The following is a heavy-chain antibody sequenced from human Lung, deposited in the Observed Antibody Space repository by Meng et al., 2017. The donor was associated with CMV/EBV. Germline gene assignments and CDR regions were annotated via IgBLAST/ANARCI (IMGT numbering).Heavy chain of an antibody. CDR1: CGSISRSNC. D-gene: IGHD6-19*01. CDR2: IYHSGST. V-gene: IGHV4-4*02. J-gene: IGHJ4*02. Sequence: QGRLQESVPGLVKPSGTRALSCAVSCGSISRSNCCSWVRPPPGKGLEWIGEIYHSGSTNYNPSLKSRVTISVDKSKNRFSLKLSSVTAADTAVYYCASFPPPGKQWLVTDYWGQGTLVTVSS. CDR3: ASFPPPGKQWLVTDY.